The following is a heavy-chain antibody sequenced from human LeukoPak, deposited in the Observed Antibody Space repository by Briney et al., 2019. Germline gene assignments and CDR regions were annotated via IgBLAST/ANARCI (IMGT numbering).Heavy chain of an antibody. CDR3: ATATGSQYAEYFQH. Sequence: GGSLRLSCAASGLTFSRCAMHWVRQAPGKGLEYVSAITSNGGSTYYANSVKGRFTISRDNSKNTLYLQLGSLRAEDMAMYYCATATGSQYAEYFQHWGQGTLVTVSS. CDR1: GLTFSRCA. J-gene: IGHJ1*01. V-gene: IGHV3-64*01. D-gene: IGHD2-15*01. CDR2: ITSNGGST.